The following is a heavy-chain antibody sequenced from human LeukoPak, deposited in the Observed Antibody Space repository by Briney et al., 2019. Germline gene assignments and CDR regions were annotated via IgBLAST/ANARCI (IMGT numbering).Heavy chain of an antibody. V-gene: IGHV3-21*01. D-gene: IGHD5-18*01. Sequence: GGSLRLSCAASGFTFSSYSMNWVRQAPGKGLEWVSSISSSSSYIYYADSVKGRFTISRDNAKNSLYLQMNSLRAEDTAVYYCARDGWIQLRLFEGFGYFDYWGQGTLVTVSS. CDR1: GFTFSSYS. CDR3: ARDGWIQLRLFEGFGYFDY. CDR2: ISSSSSYI. J-gene: IGHJ4*02.